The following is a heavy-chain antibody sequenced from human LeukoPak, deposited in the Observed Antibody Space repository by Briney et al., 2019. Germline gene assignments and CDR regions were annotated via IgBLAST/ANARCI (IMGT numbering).Heavy chain of an antibody. CDR1: GGSISSSSYY. D-gene: IGHD3-22*01. CDR2: IYYSGST. CDR3: ARTSHYYDSSGFDFDY. J-gene: IGHJ4*02. V-gene: IGHV4-39*01. Sequence: SETLSLTCTVSGGSISSSSYYWGWIRQPPGKGLEWIGSIYYSGSTYYNPSLKSRVTISVDTSKNQFSLKLSSVTAADTAVYYCARTSHYYDSSGFDFDYWGQGTLVTVSA.